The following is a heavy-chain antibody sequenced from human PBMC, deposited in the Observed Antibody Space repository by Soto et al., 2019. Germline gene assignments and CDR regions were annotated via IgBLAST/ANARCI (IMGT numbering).Heavy chain of an antibody. CDR1: GGTFRTYA. J-gene: IGHJ6*02. V-gene: IGHV1-69*12. Sequence: QVQLLQSGAEVKKPGSSVRVSCEASGGTFRTYAISWVRQAPGQGLEWMGEIIPIFGKVNYAQKFEGRVAITADESTTPVYMDLRSLTSEDTAVYYCAKGAVAGTPTSYYYSGMDVWGQGTTVTVS. CDR3: AKGAVAGTPTSYYYSGMDV. CDR2: IIPIFGKV. D-gene: IGHD6-19*01.